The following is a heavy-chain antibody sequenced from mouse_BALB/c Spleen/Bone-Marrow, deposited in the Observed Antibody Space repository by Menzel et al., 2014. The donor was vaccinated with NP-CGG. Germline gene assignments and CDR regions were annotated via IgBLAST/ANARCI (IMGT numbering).Heavy chain of an antibody. V-gene: IGHV7-3*02. CDR3: ARDSDWFAY. J-gene: IGHJ3*01. Sequence: EVQVVESGGGLVQPGGSLRLSCATSGFTFTDNYMSWVRQPPGKALEWFGFIRNKANGYTTEYSASVKGRFTISRDNSQSILYLQMNTLRAEDSATYYCARDSDWFAYWGQGTLVTVSA. CDR1: GFTFTDNY. CDR2: IRNKANGYTT.